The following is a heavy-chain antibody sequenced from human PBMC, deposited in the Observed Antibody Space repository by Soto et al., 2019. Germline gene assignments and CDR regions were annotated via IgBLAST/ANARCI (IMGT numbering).Heavy chain of an antibody. CDR2: INHSGST. CDR1: GGSFSGYY. CDR3: ARGESGKFDY. D-gene: IGHD1-26*01. Sequence: SETLSLTCAVYGGSFSGYYWSWIRQPPGKGLEWIGEINHSGSTNYNPSLKSRVTISVDTSKNQFSLKLSSVTAADTAVYYCARGESGKFDYWGQGTLVTVSS. V-gene: IGHV4-34*01. J-gene: IGHJ4*02.